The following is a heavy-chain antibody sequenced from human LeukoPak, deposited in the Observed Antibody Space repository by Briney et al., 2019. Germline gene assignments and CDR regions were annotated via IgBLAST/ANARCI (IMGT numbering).Heavy chain of an antibody. Sequence: ASVKVSCKASGYTVTSYYMHWVRQAPGQGLEWMGIPNPNGGSTSYAQKFQGRATLTRATSTSTVYMELSSLRSEDTAVYYCASVYNYGMDVWGQGTTVIVSS. CDR1: GYTVTSYY. J-gene: IGHJ6*02. CDR3: ASVYNYGMDV. V-gene: IGHV1-46*01. CDR2: PNPNGGST.